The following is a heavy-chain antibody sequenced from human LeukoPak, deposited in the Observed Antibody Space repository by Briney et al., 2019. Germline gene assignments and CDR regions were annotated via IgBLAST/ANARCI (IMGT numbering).Heavy chain of an antibody. D-gene: IGHD1-26*01. V-gene: IGHV3-48*04. Sequence: GGSLRLSCAASGFTFSSYSMNWVRQAPGKGLEWVSYISSSSSTIYYADSVKGRFTISRDNAKNSLYLQMNSLRAEDTAVYYCARDLSVSGSYQRREFDYWGQGTLVTVSS. J-gene: IGHJ4*02. CDR3: ARDLSVSGSYQRREFDY. CDR1: GFTFSSYS. CDR2: ISSSSSTI.